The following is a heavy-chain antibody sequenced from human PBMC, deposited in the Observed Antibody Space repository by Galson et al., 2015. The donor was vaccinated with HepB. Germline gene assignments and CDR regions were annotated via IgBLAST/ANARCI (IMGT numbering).Heavy chain of an antibody. CDR3: ARVYFGSGSSSAYWYFDL. D-gene: IGHD3-10*01. Sequence: SLRLSCAASGFTFSSYTMNWVRQAPGKGLESVSYISSTGTTMYYADSAKGRFTISRDNAQNSLYLQMNSLRDEDTAVYYCARVYFGSGSSSAYWYFDLWGLGTQVTVSS. CDR2: ISSTGTTM. CDR1: GFTFSSYT. V-gene: IGHV3-48*02. J-gene: IGHJ2*01.